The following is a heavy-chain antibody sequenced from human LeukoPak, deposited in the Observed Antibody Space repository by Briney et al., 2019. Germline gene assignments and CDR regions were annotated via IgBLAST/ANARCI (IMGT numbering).Heavy chain of an antibody. CDR1: GFTFSSYA. D-gene: IGHD3-10*01. CDR3: AKDLSSFQLTRPLVNYGSGSQYYFDY. J-gene: IGHJ4*02. V-gene: IGHV3-23*01. CDR2: ISGSGGST. Sequence: GGSLRLSCAASGFTFSSYAMSWVRQAPGKGLEWVSAISGSGGSTYYADSVKGRFTISRDNSKNTLYLQMNSLRAEDTAVYYCAKDLSSFQLTRPLVNYGSGSQYYFDYWGQGTLVTVPS.